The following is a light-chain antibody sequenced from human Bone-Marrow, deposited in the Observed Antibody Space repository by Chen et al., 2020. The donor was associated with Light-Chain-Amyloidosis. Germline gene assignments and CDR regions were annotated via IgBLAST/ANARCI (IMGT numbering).Light chain of an antibody. CDR3: QAADSSGTYEVI. J-gene: IGLJ2*01. CDR1: DLPTKY. V-gene: IGLV3-25*02. CDR2: RDT. Sequence: SYELTQPPSVSVSPGQTARITCSGDDLPTKYAYWYQQKPGQAPVLVIHRDTERPSGISERFSGSSSGAPATFTLSVVQAEAEADYPGQAADSSGTYEVIFGGGTKLTVL.